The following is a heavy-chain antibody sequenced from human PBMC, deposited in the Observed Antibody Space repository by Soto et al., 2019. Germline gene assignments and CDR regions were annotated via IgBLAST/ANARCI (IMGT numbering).Heavy chain of an antibody. J-gene: IGHJ4*02. CDR1: GFTFSDYY. V-gene: IGHV3-11*01. Sequence: QVQLVESGGGLVKPGGSLRLSCAASGFTFSDYYMTWIRQAPGKGLEWVSYISSSEYYADSVRGRFTISRDNAKNSLYLQMNSLRAEDTAVYYCARDRMVWHYWGQGTLVTVSS. D-gene: IGHD2-8*01. CDR3: ARDRMVWHY. CDR2: ISSSE.